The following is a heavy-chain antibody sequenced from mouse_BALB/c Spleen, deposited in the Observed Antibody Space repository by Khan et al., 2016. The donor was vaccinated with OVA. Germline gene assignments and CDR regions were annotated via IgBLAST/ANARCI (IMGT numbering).Heavy chain of an antibody. J-gene: IGHJ3*01. CDR3: ARGLNYYGSWFAY. D-gene: IGHD1-1*01. CDR1: GYTFTNYG. CDR2: INTYTGEP. V-gene: IGHV9-1*02. Sequence: QIQLVQSGPELKKPGETVKISCKASGYTFTNYGMNWVKQAPGKALKWMGWINTYTGEPTYADDFKGRFAFSLETSASTAYLQINNLKNEDMATYVCARGLNYYGSWFAYWGQGTLVTVSA.